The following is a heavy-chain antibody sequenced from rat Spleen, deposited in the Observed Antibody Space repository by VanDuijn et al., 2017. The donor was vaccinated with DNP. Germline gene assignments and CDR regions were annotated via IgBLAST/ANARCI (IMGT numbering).Heavy chain of an antibody. CDR1: GFTFSDYY. CDR2: IRYDGGTT. Sequence: EVQLVESGGGLVQPGRSLKLSCAASGFTFSDYYMAWVRQAPTKGLEWVAYIRYDGGTTYYGDSVKGRFTISRDNAKSTLYLQMNSLRSEDMATYYCARVGGYYSGEAFDYWGQGVMVTVSS. D-gene: IGHD1-1*01. V-gene: IGHV5-22*01. J-gene: IGHJ2*01. CDR3: ARVGGYYSGEAFDY.